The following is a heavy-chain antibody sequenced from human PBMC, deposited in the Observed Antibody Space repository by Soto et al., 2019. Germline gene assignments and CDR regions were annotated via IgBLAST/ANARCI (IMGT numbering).Heavy chain of an antibody. CDR1: GFTFSSYG. CDR2: ISYDGSNK. J-gene: IGHJ4*02. V-gene: IGHV3-30*18. CDR3: AKDLGAAVTYFDY. Sequence: QVQLVESGGGVVQPGRSLRLSCAASGFTFSSYGMHWVRQAPGKGLEWVAVISYDGSNKYYADSVKGRFTISRDNSKNTLYLQMNSLRAEATAVYYCAKDLGAAVTYFDYWGQGTLVTVSS. D-gene: IGHD1-26*01.